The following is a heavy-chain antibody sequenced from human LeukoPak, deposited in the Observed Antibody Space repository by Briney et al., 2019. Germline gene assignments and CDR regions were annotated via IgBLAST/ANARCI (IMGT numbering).Heavy chain of an antibody. CDR3: ATTRGRLGYYYGMDV. D-gene: IGHD6-25*01. J-gene: IGHJ6*02. CDR2: FDPEDGET. CDR1: GYTLTELS. V-gene: IGHV1-24*01. Sequence: ASVTVSCTVSGYTLTELSMHWVRQAPGKGLEWMGGFDPEDGETIYAQKSQGRVTMTEDTSTDTAYMELSSLRSEDTAVYYCATTRGRLGYYYGMDVWGQGTTVTVSS.